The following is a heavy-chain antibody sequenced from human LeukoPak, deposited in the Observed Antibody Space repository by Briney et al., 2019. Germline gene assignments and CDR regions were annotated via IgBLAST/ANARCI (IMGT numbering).Heavy chain of an antibody. CDR2: IGNDGRDQ. CDR3: ARDLMWGFDY. D-gene: IGHD7-27*01. Sequence: PGGSLRLSCAASGFTFSGRAMHWVRQTPGVGLEWVAIIGNDGRDQHYSESVKGRFTISRDNSKNTLFLQLNSLRPEDTALYLCARDLMWGFDYWGQGTLVTVSS. J-gene: IGHJ4*02. V-gene: IGHV3-30*02. CDR1: GFTFSGRA.